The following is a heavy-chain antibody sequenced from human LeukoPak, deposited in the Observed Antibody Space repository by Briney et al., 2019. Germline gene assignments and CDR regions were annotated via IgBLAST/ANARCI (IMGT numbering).Heavy chain of an antibody. Sequence: GRSLRLSCAASGFTFSSYGMHWVRQAPGKGLEWVAVIWYDGSNKYYADSVKGRFTISRDNSKNTLYLQMNSLRAEDTAVYYCAKGSTTVTPGSWFDPWGQGTLVTVSS. V-gene: IGHV3-33*06. CDR3: AKGSTTVTPGSWFDP. CDR1: GFTFSSYG. D-gene: IGHD4-17*01. J-gene: IGHJ5*02. CDR2: IWYDGSNK.